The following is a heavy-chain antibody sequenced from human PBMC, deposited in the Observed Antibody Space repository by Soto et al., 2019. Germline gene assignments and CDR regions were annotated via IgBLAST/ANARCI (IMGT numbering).Heavy chain of an antibody. Sequence: QVQLQESGPGLVKPSQTLSLTCTVSGGSISSGDYYWSWIRQPPGKGLEWIGYIYYSGSTYYNPSLKSRVTISVDMSKNQFSLKLSSVTAADTAVYYCARANYDFWSGYSYYFDYWGQGTLVTVSS. J-gene: IGHJ4*02. D-gene: IGHD3-3*01. CDR2: IYYSGST. CDR1: GGSISSGDYY. V-gene: IGHV4-30-4*01. CDR3: ARANYDFWSGYSYYFDY.